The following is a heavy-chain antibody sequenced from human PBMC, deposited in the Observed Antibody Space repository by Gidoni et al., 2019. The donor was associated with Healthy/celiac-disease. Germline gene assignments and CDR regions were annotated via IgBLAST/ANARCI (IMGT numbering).Heavy chain of an antibody. CDR1: GGSNSSSRYY. J-gene: IGHJ4*02. CDR3: ARLDDYGDYVDY. Sequence: QLQLQESGPGLVKPSETLSLTCAVSGGSNSSSRYYWGWILQPPGKGLEWSGSIYCSWCTYYNPSLKSRVTISVDTSKNQFSRKLSSMTAADTAVYYCARLDDYGDYVDYCGQGTLVTVSS. V-gene: IGHV4-39*01. D-gene: IGHD4-17*01. CDR2: IYCSWCT.